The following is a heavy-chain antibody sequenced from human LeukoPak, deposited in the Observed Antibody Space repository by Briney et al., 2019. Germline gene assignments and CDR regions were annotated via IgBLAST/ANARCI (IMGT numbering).Heavy chain of an antibody. CDR3: ARGRWVTMAAYYFDY. Sequence: ASVKVSCKASGGTFSSYAINWVRQATGQGLEWMGWMNPNSGNTGYAQKFQGRVTMTRNTSISTAYMELSSLRSEDTAVYYCARGRWVTMAAYYFDYWGQGTLVTVSS. CDR1: GGTFSSYA. CDR2: MNPNSGNT. V-gene: IGHV1-8*02. J-gene: IGHJ4*02. D-gene: IGHD3-10*01.